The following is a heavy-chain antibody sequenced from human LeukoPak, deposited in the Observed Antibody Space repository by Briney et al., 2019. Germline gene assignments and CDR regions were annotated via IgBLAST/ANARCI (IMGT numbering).Heavy chain of an antibody. CDR2: IYYSGST. CDR3: ARAGPWQIDP. Sequence: SETLSLTCTVSGGSISSYYWSWIRQPPGKGLEWIGLIYYSGSTNYNPSLKSRVTISVDRSKNQFSLRLTSVTAADTAVYYCARAGPWQIDPWGQGTLVTVSS. J-gene: IGHJ5*02. CDR1: GGSISSYY. D-gene: IGHD3-10*01. V-gene: IGHV4-59*01.